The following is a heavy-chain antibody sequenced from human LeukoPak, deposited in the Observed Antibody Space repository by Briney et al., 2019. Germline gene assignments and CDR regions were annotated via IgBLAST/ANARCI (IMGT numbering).Heavy chain of an antibody. D-gene: IGHD1-26*01. J-gene: IGHJ3*01. CDR1: GFTFSIYA. V-gene: IGHV3-23*01. Sequence: GGSLRLSCAASGFTFSIYAMSWVRQAPGKGLEWVSLISDTGGTTSYADSVKGRFTISRDSAKNSLYLQMSSLRAEDTALYYCARAKDPSGPNAFDFWGQGTMVTVSS. CDR3: ARAKDPSGPNAFDF. CDR2: ISDTGGTT.